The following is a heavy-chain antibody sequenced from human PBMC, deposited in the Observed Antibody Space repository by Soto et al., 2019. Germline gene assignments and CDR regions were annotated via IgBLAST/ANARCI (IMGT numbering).Heavy chain of an antibody. CDR3: ARDVFCGGAPACPDMDV. CDR2: ISGYNGNT. Sequence: ASVKVSGKASGYSITWVGQAPGQGLEWMGRISGYNGNTNYARALRDRLTLTTDTSTSTAYMELRSLTSDDTAAYYCARDVFCGGAPACPDMDVWGQGTTVTVSS. J-gene: IGHJ6*02. CDR1: GYS. V-gene: IGHV1-18*01. D-gene: IGHD2-21*01.